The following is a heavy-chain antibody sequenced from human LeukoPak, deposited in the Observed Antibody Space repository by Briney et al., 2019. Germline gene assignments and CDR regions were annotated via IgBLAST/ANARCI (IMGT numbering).Heavy chain of an antibody. V-gene: IGHV4-39*07. CDR2: IYYSGST. D-gene: IGHD2-15*01. CDR3: AGGGGLSGDIVVVVAATLALGFVTPNAFDI. CDR1: GGSISSSSYY. Sequence: PSETLSLTCTVSGGSISSSSYYWGWIRQPPGKGLEWIGSIYYSGSTYYNPSLKSRVTISVDTSKNQFSLKLSSVTAADTAVYYCAGGGGLSGDIVVVVAATLALGFVTPNAFDIWGQGAMVTVSS. J-gene: IGHJ3*02.